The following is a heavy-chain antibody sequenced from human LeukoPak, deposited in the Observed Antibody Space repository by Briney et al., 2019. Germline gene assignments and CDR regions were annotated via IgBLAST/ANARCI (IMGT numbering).Heavy chain of an antibody. CDR3: ARQLHPWSGIPTLGY. CDR1: GGSISSSSYY. Sequence: PSETLSLTCTVSGGSISSSSYYWGWIRQPPGKGLEWIGSIYHSGSTYYNPSLKSRVTISVDTSKNQFSLKLSSVTAADTAVYYCARQLHPWSGIPTLGYWGQGTLVTVSS. V-gene: IGHV4-39*01. D-gene: IGHD3-3*01. CDR2: IYHSGST. J-gene: IGHJ4*02.